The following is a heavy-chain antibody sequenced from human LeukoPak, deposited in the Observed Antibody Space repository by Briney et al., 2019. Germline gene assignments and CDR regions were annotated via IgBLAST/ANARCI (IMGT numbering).Heavy chain of an antibody. CDR1: GFTFSNAW. CDR2: IKSKTDGGTT. D-gene: IGHD1-26*01. CDR3: TTDNLEYSGGYLGFDY. J-gene: IGHJ4*02. V-gene: IGHV3-15*01. Sequence: GGSLRLSCAASGFTFSNAWMSWVRQAPGKGLEWVGRIKSKTDGGTTDYAAPVKGRFTISRDDSKNTLYLQMNSLKTEDTAVYYCTTDNLEYSGGYLGFDYWGQGTLVTVSS.